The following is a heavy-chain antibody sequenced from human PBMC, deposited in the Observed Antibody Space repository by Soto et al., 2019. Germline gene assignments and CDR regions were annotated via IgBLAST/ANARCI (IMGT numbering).Heavy chain of an antibody. D-gene: IGHD6-13*01. CDR1: GLTFSGDG. J-gene: IGHJ4*02. CDR3: AKETEDSCGWYGV. V-gene: IGHV3-23*01. Sequence: GALRLPCEVSGLTFSGDGMSWVRQAPGKGLEWVSAISGSSGSTYYAASVKGRLTISTNNSNNTLYLQMNSLRAEYTAVDSCAKETEDSCGWYGVWGQGTL. CDR2: ISGSSGST.